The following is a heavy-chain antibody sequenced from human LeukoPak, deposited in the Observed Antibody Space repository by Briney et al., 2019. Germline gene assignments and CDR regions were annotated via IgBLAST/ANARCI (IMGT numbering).Heavy chain of an antibody. CDR3: ARKLAVAGDTEYFQH. J-gene: IGHJ1*01. Sequence: GASVKVSCKASGYTFTSYDINWVRQATGQGLEWMGWINTNTGNPTYAQGFTGRFVFSLDTSVSTAYLQISSLKAEDTAVYYCARKLAVAGDTEYFQHWGQGTLVTVSS. CDR1: GYTFTSYD. CDR2: INTNTGNP. D-gene: IGHD6-19*01. V-gene: IGHV7-4-1*02.